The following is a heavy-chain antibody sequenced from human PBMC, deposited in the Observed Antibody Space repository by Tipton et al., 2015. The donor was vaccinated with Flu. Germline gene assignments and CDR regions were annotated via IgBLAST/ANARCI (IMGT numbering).Heavy chain of an antibody. D-gene: IGHD2/OR15-2a*01. CDR1: GFRFSVYG. CDR2: ISYDGSRK. Sequence: SLRLSCAGSGFRFSVYGIHWVRQAPGKGLEWVAVISYDGSRKDYADSVKGRFTISRDNSQNTLSLEMNNLRAEDTAVYYCAKDRFGNSPWDAFDAWGHGTMVTVSS. V-gene: IGHV3-30*18. CDR3: AKDRFGNSPWDAFDA. J-gene: IGHJ3*01.